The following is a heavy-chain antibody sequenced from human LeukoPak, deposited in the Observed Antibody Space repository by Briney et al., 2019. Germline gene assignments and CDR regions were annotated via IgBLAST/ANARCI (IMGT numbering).Heavy chain of an antibody. CDR1: GYTFTGYY. CDR2: INPNSGGT. Sequence: ASVKVSCKASGYTFTGYYMHWVRQAPGQGLEWMGWINPNSGGTNYAQKFQGRVTMTEDTSTDTAYMELSSLRSEDTAVYYCATGPGATNLDYWGQGTLVTVSS. J-gene: IGHJ4*02. CDR3: ATGPGATNLDY. V-gene: IGHV1-2*02. D-gene: IGHD1-26*01.